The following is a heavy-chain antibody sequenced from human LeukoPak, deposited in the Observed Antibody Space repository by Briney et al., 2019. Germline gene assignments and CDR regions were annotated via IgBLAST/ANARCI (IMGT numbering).Heavy chain of an antibody. CDR1: GGSFSGYY. D-gene: IGHD2-2*01. V-gene: IGHV4-34*01. Sequence: SETLSLTCAVHGGSFSGYYWSWIRQPPGKGLEWIGEINHSGSTNYNPSLKSRVTISVDTSKNQFSLKLSSVTAADTAVYYCARGLGCSSTSCYFDYWGQGTLVTVSS. J-gene: IGHJ4*02. CDR3: ARGLGCSSTSCYFDY. CDR2: INHSGST.